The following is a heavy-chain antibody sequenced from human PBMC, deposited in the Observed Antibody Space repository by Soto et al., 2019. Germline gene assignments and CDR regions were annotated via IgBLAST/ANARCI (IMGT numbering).Heavy chain of an antibody. CDR1: GGSISSSSYY. D-gene: IGHD6-13*01. J-gene: IGHJ6*03. CDR3: ARQQQLDHYYYYMDV. Sequence: SETLSLTCTVSGGSISSSSYYWGWIRQPPGKGLEWIGSIYYSGSTYYNPSLKSRVTISVDTSKNQFSLKLSSVTAADTAVYYCARQQQLDHYYYYMDVWGKGTTVTVPS. V-gene: IGHV4-39*01. CDR2: IYYSGST.